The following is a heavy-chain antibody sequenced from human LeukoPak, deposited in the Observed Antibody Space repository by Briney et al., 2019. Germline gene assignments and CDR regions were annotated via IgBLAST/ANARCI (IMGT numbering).Heavy chain of an antibody. CDR3: ARGSWIAVAGNYYFDY. D-gene: IGHD6-19*01. CDR1: GYTFTSYY. Sequence: SVKVSCKASGYTFTSYYMHWVRQAPGQGREGMGIINHSGVSTSYAQKFQGRVTMARDTSTSIVYMELSSLKSEAPAVYYCARGSWIAVAGNYYFDYWGQGTLVTVSS. CDR2: INHSGVST. V-gene: IGHV1-46*01. J-gene: IGHJ4*02.